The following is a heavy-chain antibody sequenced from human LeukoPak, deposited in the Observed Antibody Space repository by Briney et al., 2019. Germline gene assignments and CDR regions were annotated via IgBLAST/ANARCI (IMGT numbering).Heavy chain of an antibody. D-gene: IGHD5-18*01. CDR2: IYYSGST. CDR3: ARERYSYGLVDY. V-gene: IGHV4-59*12. CDR1: GGSISSYY. Sequence: SETLSLTCTVSGGSISSYYWSWIRQPPGKGLEWIGYIYYSGSTNYNPSLKSRVTMSVDTSKNQFSLKLSSVTAADTAVYYCARERYSYGLVDYWGQGTLVTVSS. J-gene: IGHJ4*02.